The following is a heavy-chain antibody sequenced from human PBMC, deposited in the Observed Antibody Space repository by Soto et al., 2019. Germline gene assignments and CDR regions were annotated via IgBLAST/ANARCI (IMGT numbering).Heavy chain of an antibody. D-gene: IGHD1-1*01. J-gene: IGHJ6*02. V-gene: IGHV1-8*01. CDR3: ARERTGTTSMDV. Sequence: QVQLVQSGAEVKKPGASVKVSCKASGYTFTSYDINWVRQATGQGLEWMGWMNPNSGNTGYAQKFQGRVTMTRNTSISTAYMALRRLRSEGAAVYSCARERTGTTSMDVWGQGTRVTVSS. CDR1: GYTFTSYD. CDR2: MNPNSGNT.